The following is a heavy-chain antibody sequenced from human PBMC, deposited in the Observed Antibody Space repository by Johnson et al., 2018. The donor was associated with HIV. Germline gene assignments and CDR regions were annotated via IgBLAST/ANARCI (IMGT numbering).Heavy chain of an antibody. CDR1: GLTFSDYY. CDR3: ARNGLIPAAKGVAFDI. J-gene: IGHJ3*02. Sequence: MQLVESGGGLVQPGGSLRLSCAASGLTFSDYYMSWIRQAPGKGLEWVSYIGSSGSPIYYADSVRGRFTISRDNAKNSLYLQMNSLRAEDTAVYYCARNGLIPAAKGVAFDIWGQGTTVTVSS. D-gene: IGHD2-2*01. CDR2: IGSSGSPI. V-gene: IGHV3-11*04.